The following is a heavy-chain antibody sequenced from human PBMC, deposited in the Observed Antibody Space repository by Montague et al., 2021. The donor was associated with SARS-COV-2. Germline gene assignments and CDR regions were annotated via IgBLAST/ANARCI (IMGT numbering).Heavy chain of an antibody. CDR2: IYYSGST. V-gene: IGHV4-59*01. Sequence: SETLSLTCTVSGGSISSCYWSWIRQPPGKGLEWIGYIYYSGSTNYNPSLKSRVTISVDTSKNQFSLKLSSVTAADTAVYYRARALVPEEWLFGGDYYYYMDVWGKGTTVTVSS. J-gene: IGHJ6*03. D-gene: IGHD3-3*01. CDR3: ARALVPEEWLFGGDYYYYMDV. CDR1: GGSISSCY.